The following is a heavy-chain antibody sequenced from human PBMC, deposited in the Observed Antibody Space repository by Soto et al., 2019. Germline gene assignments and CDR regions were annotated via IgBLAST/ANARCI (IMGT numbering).Heavy chain of an antibody. V-gene: IGHV4-34*01. J-gene: IGHJ5*02. CDR2: INHSGST. Sequence: KTSETLSLTCAVYGGSFSGYYWSWIRQPPGKGLEWIGEINHSGSTNYNPSLKSRVTISVDTSKNQFSLKLSSVTAADTAVYYCARTVNPAWFDPWGQGTLVPSPQ. D-gene: IGHD4-17*01. CDR3: ARTVNPAWFDP. CDR1: GGSFSGYY.